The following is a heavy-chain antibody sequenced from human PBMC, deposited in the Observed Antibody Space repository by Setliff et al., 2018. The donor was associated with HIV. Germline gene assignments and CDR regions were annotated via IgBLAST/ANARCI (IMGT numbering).Heavy chain of an antibody. CDR3: ARALSRWLGATYFDY. V-gene: IGHV3-64*02. CDR1: GFPFSTYP. CDR2: INNDGAHT. Sequence: PGGSLRLSCAASGFPFSTYPMHWVRQAPGKGPEYVSTINNDGAHTFYADAVKGRFTISRDNSKNTLYLQMGSLGAEDNAVYYCARALSRWLGATYFDYWGQGTLVTVSS. D-gene: IGHD1-26*01. J-gene: IGHJ4*02.